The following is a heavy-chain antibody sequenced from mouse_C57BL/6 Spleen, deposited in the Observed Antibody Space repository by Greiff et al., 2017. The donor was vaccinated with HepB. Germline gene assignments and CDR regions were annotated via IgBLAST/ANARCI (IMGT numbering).Heavy chain of an antibody. Sequence: DVQLQESGAELVKPGASVKLSCTASGFNIKDYYMHWVKQRTEQGLEWIGRIDPEDGETKYAPKFQGKATITADTSSNTAYLQLSSLTSEDTAVYYCARSRITTVVAHWYFDVWGTGTTVTVSS. CDR2: IDPEDGET. CDR1: GFNIKDYY. J-gene: IGHJ1*03. D-gene: IGHD1-1*01. V-gene: IGHV14-2*01. CDR3: ARSRITTVVAHWYFDV.